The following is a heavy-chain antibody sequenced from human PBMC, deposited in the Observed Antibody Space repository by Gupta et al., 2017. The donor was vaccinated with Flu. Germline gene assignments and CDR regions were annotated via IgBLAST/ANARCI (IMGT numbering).Heavy chain of an antibody. Sequence: QLQLQESGPGLLKPSETLSLTCSVSGGSFSVPSYYCGWVRQPAGKGLAWIGSVYYHGSASYNPSLRSRVSISVDTSKNQFSLKLTSVTAADMAGYYCTLLSSSLPLNDWGQGTLVTVPS. CDR1: GGSFSVPSYY. CDR3: TLLSSSLPLND. CDR2: VYYHGSA. V-gene: IGHV4-39*01. J-gene: IGHJ4*02.